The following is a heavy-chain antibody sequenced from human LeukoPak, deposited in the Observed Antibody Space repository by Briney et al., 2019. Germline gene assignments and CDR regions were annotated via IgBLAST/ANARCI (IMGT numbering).Heavy chain of an antibody. Sequence: ASVKVSCKASGYTFTGYYMHWVRQAPGQGLEWMGWISTYDGNTDFVQKFQGRLIMTKDTVTNTTYMELTGLRSDDTAVYYCARDLLDFWSAPAYLDYWGQGTLVTVSS. D-gene: IGHD3-3*01. CDR2: ISTYDGNT. V-gene: IGHV1-18*04. CDR3: ARDLLDFWSAPAYLDY. CDR1: GYTFTGYY. J-gene: IGHJ4*02.